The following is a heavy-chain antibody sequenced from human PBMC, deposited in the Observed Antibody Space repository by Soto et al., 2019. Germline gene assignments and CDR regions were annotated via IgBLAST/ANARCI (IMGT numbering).Heavy chain of an antibody. CDR2: IWYDGSNK. V-gene: IGHV3-33*03. CDR1: GFSFSSYG. Sequence: GGSLRLACAASGFSFSSYGMHWVRQAPGKGLDWVAVIWYDGSNKYYAESVKGRFTISRDNSKNTLYVQMNSLTVEDTAVYYCARAQYTGSYFDACDVWGQGTMVTVS. D-gene: IGHD1-26*01. CDR3: ARAQYTGSYFDACDV. J-gene: IGHJ3*01.